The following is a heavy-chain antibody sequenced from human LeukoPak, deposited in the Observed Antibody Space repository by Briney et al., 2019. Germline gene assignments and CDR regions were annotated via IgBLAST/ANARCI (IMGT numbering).Heavy chain of an antibody. Sequence: SETLSLTCTVSGGSISSSSYYWGWIRQPPGKGLEWIGSIYYSGSTYYNPSLKSRVTISVDTSKNQFSLKLSSVTAADTAVYYCARVGDTAMVNDYWGQGTLVTVSS. J-gene: IGHJ4*02. CDR2: IYYSGST. CDR3: ARVGDTAMVNDY. D-gene: IGHD5-18*01. CDR1: GGSISSSSYY. V-gene: IGHV4-39*07.